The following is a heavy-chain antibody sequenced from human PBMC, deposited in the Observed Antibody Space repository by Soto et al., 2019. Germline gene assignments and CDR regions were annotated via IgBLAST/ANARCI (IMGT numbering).Heavy chain of an antibody. Sequence: PGGSLRLSCAASGFTFSGYAMTWVRQAPGKGLEWVSSISGGGSSTYYAASVKGRFTISRDNSKNSLYLQMNSLRAEDTAIYYCAKAEAVAGLDSWGQGTLVTVSS. CDR3: AKAEAVAGLDS. V-gene: IGHV3-23*01. CDR1: GFTFSGYA. CDR2: ISGGGSST. J-gene: IGHJ5*01. D-gene: IGHD6-19*01.